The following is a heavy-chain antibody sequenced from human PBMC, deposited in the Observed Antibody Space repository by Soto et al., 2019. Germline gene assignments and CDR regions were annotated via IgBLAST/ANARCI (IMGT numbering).Heavy chain of an antibody. D-gene: IGHD6-19*01. V-gene: IGHV3-66*01. CDR3: ARGSRGWDY. CDR1: GFTISSNY. CDR2: IYSGGNT. Sequence: EVQLVESGGGLVQPGGSLRLSCAASGFTISSNYMSWVRQAPGRGLEWVSVIYSGGNTYYADSVKGRFTVSRDNSRNTLYLQMNTLRAEDTAVYYCARGSRGWDYWGQGTLVTVSS. J-gene: IGHJ4*02.